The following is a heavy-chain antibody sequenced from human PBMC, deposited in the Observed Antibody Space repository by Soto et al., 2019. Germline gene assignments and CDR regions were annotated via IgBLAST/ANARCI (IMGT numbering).Heavy chain of an antibody. CDR2: IYYSGST. V-gene: IGHV4-39*01. D-gene: IGHD2-2*01. CDR1: GGSISSSSYY. J-gene: IGHJ6*03. Sequence: SETLSLTCTVSGGSISSSSYYWGWIRQPPGKGLEWIGSIYYSGSTYYNPSLKSRVTISVDTSKNQFSLKLSSVTAADTAVYYCARRDNICSSTSCYYYYYMDVWGKGTTVTVS. CDR3: ARRDNICSSTSCYYYYYMDV.